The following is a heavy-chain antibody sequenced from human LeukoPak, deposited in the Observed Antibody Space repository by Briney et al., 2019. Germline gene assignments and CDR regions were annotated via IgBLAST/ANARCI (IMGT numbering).Heavy chain of an antibody. CDR3: TNGGIYTTGWYRTLAL. CDR2: IGFSGDVT. J-gene: IGHJ3*01. D-gene: IGHD6-19*01. Sequence: GGSLRLSCSASGVTFGPPARGGVGRAPGRGLEWVSAIGFSGDVTFYADSVKGRFTISRDNSKNTLFLRMNSLRDEDTAIYYCTNGGIYTTGWYRTLALWGQGTMVTVS. V-gene: IGHV3-23*01. CDR1: GVTFGPPA.